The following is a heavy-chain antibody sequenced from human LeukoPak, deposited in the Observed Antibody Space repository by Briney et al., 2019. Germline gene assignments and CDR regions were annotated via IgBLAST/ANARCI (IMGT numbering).Heavy chain of an antibody. D-gene: IGHD4-17*01. CDR3: ARDRFEDYGDTELGY. Sequence: GGSLRLSCAASGFTFSSYWMSWVRQAPGKGLEWVANIKKDGSEKHYVDSVKGRFTISRDNAKNSLYLQMNSLRAEDTAVYYCARDRFEDYGDTELGYWGQGTLVTVSS. J-gene: IGHJ4*02. CDR2: IKKDGSEK. V-gene: IGHV3-7*01. CDR1: GFTFSSYW.